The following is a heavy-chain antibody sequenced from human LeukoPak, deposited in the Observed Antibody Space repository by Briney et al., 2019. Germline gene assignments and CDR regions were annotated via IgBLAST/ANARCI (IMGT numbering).Heavy chain of an antibody. CDR1: GGFISSYY. J-gene: IGHJ2*01. CDR2: IYYGGST. CDR3: ARRSYSDSPLDV. V-gene: IGHV4-59*01. D-gene: IGHD3-22*01. Sequence: SETLSLTCTVSGGFISSYYWSWIRQPPGKGLEWIGYIYYGGSTNYNPSLKSRVTMSVDTSKNQFSLKLSSLTAADTAVYYCARRSYSDSPLDVWGRGTLVTVSS.